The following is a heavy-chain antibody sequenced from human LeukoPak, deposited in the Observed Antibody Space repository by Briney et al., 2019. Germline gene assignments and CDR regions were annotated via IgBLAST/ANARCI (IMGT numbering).Heavy chain of an antibody. Sequence: ASVKVSCKASGYTFTGYYMHWVRQAPGQGLEWMGWINPNSGGTNYAQKFQGWVTMTRDTSISTAYMELSRLRSDDTAVYYCAGGSYSSGWECFDYWGQGTLVTVSS. D-gene: IGHD6-19*01. CDR1: GYTFTGYY. J-gene: IGHJ4*02. V-gene: IGHV1-2*04. CDR2: INPNSGGT. CDR3: AGGSYSSGWECFDY.